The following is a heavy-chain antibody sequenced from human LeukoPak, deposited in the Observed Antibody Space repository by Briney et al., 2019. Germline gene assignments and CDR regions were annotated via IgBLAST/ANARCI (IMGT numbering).Heavy chain of an antibody. CDR1: GGSISSSSYY. Sequence: SETLSLTCTVSGGSISSSSYYWGWIRQPPGKGLEWIGSIYYSGSTYYNPSLKSRVTISVDTSKNQFSLKLSSVTAADTAVYYCARTDYSNYAATDYWGEGTLVTVSS. CDR3: ARTDYSNYAATDY. J-gene: IGHJ4*02. D-gene: IGHD4-11*01. V-gene: IGHV4-39*01. CDR2: IYYSGST.